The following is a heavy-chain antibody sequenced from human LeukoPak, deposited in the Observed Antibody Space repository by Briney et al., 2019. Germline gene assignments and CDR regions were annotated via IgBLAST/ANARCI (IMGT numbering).Heavy chain of an antibody. CDR2: INHSGST. D-gene: IGHD3-10*01. Sequence: PSETLSLTCAVYGGSFSGYYWSWIRQPPGKGLEWIGEINHSGSTNYNPSLKSRVTISVDTSKNQFSLKLSSVTAADTAVYYCARGRYYYGSGNDYWGQGTLVTVSS. CDR1: GGSFSGYY. CDR3: ARGRYYYGSGNDY. J-gene: IGHJ4*02. V-gene: IGHV4-34*01.